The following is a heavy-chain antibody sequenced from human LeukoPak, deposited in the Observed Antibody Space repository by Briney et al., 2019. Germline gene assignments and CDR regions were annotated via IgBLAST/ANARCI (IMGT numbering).Heavy chain of an antibody. J-gene: IGHJ6*03. CDR1: GGSFSGYY. D-gene: IGHD5-12*01. CDR2: INHSGST. CDR3: ARRKRGYSGYDYYYYYYMDV. V-gene: IGHV4-34*01. Sequence: PSETLSLTCGVYGGSFSGYYWSWIRQPPGKGLEWIGEINHSGSTNYNPSLKSRVTISVDTSKNQFSLKLSSVTAADTAVYYCARRKRGYSGYDYYYYYYMDVWGKGTTVTISS.